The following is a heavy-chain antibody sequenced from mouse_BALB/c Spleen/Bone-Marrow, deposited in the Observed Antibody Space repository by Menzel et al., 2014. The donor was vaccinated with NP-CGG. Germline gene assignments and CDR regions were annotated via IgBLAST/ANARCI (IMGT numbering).Heavy chain of an antibody. J-gene: IGHJ4*01. CDR2: ISTYSANT. CDR1: GYTFTDYA. CDR3: ARDISGYVRAMDY. Sequence: QAQLQQSGPELVSPGVSVKISCKAFGYTFTDYAIHWVKQSHSKSLEWIGIISTYSANTNYNQKFKGKATMTVDKSSSTAYVELARLTFEDSAIYFCARDISGYVRAMDYWGQGTSVTVSS. V-gene: IGHV1-67*01. D-gene: IGHD3-2*01.